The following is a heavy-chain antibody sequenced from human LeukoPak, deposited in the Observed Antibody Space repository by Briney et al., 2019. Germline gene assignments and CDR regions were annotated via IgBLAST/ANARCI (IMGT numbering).Heavy chain of an antibody. CDR3: ARVFPPRLSLSYYYYYMDV. J-gene: IGHJ6*03. Sequence: ASVKVSCKVSGYTLTELSMHWVRQAPGKGLEWMGGFDPEDGETIYAQKFQGRVTMTEDTSTDTAYMELRSLRSDDTAVYYCARVFPPRLSLSYYYYYMDVWGKGTTVTVSS. D-gene: IGHD3-16*02. CDR2: FDPEDGET. V-gene: IGHV1-24*01. CDR1: GYTLTELS.